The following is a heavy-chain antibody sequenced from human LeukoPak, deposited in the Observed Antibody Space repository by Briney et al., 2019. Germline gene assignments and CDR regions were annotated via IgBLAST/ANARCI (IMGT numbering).Heavy chain of an antibody. J-gene: IGHJ4*02. Sequence: GGSLRLSCAASGFTVSSNYMSWVCQAPGKGLEWVSVIYSGGSTYYADSVKGRFTISRDNSKNTLYLQMNSLRAEDTAVYYCARVQGGRDYDILTGYYNFDYWGQGTLVTVSS. D-gene: IGHD3-9*01. CDR2: IYSGGST. CDR1: GFTVSSNY. CDR3: ARVQGGRDYDILTGYYNFDY. V-gene: IGHV3-66*01.